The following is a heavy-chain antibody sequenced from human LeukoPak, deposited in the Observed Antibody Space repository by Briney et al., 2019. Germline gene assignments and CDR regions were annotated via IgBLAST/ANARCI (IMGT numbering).Heavy chain of an antibody. V-gene: IGHV1-18*01. CDR3: ARRHNYYGSGSYLDY. CDR1: GYTFTTYG. J-gene: IGHJ4*02. Sequence: GASVKVSCKSSGYTFTTYGITWVRQAPGQGLEWMGWISTYNGNTNYAQKLQGRVTMTTDTSTSTAYMELRSLRSDDTAVYYCARRHNYYGSGSYLDYWGQGTLVTVPS. CDR2: ISTYNGNT. D-gene: IGHD3-10*01.